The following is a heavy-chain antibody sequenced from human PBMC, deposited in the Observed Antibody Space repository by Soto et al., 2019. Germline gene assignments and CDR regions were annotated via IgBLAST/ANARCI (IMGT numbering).Heavy chain of an antibody. V-gene: IGHV4-34*01. CDR1: GGSFSGYY. J-gene: IGHJ6*02. CDR3: ARTHCSSTGCLVYYGMDV. CDR2: INHSGST. Sequence: SETLSLTCAVYGGSFSGYYWSWIRQPPGKGLEWIGEINHSGSTNYNPSLKSRVTISVDTSKNQFSLKLSSVTAADTAVYYCARTHCSSTGCLVYYGMDVWGQGTTVTVSS. D-gene: IGHD2-2*01.